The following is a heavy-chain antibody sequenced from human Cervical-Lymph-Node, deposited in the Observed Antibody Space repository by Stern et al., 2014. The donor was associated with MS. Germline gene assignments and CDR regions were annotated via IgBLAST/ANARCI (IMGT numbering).Heavy chain of an antibody. D-gene: IGHD6-13*01. Sequence: VQLVESGAEVTKPGSSVKVSCKASGGTFSKFPSSWVRQAPGQGLEWMGGLFHVCGTPTYSQEFRGRVTFTAYVSTSTVYMELSSLRSDDTAVYYCALSSETSDRWYSLGYDLWGQGTLVTVSS. CDR1: GGTFSKFP. V-gene: IGHV1-69*01. J-gene: IGHJ5*02. CDR3: ALSSETSDRWYSLGYDL. CDR2: LFHVCGTP.